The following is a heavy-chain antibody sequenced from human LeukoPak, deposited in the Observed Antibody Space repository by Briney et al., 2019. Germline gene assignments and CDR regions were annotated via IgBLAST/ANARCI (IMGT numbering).Heavy chain of an antibody. D-gene: IGHD3-9*01. CDR3: ARSPHILTGENFDY. CDR2: INPNSGGT. CDR1: GYTFTGYY. J-gene: IGHJ4*02. Sequence: ASVKVSCKTSGYTFTGYYMHWVRQAPGQGLEWMGWINPNSGGTNYAQKFQDRVSMTRDTSISTAYMHLSRLRPDDTAVYYCARSPHILTGENFDYWGQGTLLTVSS. V-gene: IGHV1-2*02.